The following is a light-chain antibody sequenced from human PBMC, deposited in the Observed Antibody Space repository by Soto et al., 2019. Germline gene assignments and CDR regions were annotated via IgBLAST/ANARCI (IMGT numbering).Light chain of an antibody. CDR1: QSDSSN. Sequence: EIVMTQSPATLSVSPGEKATLYCRASQSDSSNLAWYQQKPGQAPRLLIYGASTRATGIPARFSGSGSGTVFSLTISSLQSEDCAVYYCQQYNNWPQTFGQGTRWISN. CDR2: GAS. V-gene: IGKV3-15*01. J-gene: IGKJ1*01. CDR3: QQYNNWPQT.